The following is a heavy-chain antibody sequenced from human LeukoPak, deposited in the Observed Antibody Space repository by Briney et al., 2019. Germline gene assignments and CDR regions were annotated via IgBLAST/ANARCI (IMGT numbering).Heavy chain of an antibody. Sequence: PSETLSLTCAVYGGSFSGYYWSWIRQPPGKGLEWIGEINHSGSTNYNPSLKSRVTISVDTSKNQFSLKLSSVTAADTAVYYCARSPPGPWPYSSGWYGGYNWFDPWGQGTLVTVSS. CDR3: ARSPPGPWPYSSGWYGGYNWFDP. CDR1: GGSFSGYY. V-gene: IGHV4-34*01. D-gene: IGHD6-19*01. CDR2: INHSGST. J-gene: IGHJ5*02.